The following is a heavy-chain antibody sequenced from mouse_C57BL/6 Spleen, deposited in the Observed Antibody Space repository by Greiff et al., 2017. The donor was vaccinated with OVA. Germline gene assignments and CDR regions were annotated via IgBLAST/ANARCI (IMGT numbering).Heavy chain of an antibody. V-gene: IGHV1-81*01. J-gene: IGHJ4*01. CDR2: IYPRSGNT. D-gene: IGHD1-1*01. CDR3: ARSTVVAVPYAMDY. Sequence: QVQLKESGAELARPGASGYTFTSYGISWVKQRTGQGLEWIGEIYPRSGNTYYNEKFKGKATLTADKSSSTAYMELRSLTSEDSAVYFCARSTVVAVPYAMDYWGQGTSVTVSS. CDR1: GYTFTSYG.